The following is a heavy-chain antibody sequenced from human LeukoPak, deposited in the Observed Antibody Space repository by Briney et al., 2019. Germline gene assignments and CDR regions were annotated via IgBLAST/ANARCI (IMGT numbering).Heavy chain of an antibody. V-gene: IGHV1-3*01. D-gene: IGHD2-21*02. CDR2: INAGNGNT. CDR1: GYTFTSYA. CDR3: ASAVRRVTTAGGFDY. J-gene: IGHJ4*02. Sequence: GASVKVSCKASGYTFTSYAIHWVRQAPGQRLEWMGWINAGNGNTKYSQKFQGRVTITRDTSASTAYMELSSLRSEDTAVYYCASAVRRVTTAGGFDYWGQGTLVTVSS.